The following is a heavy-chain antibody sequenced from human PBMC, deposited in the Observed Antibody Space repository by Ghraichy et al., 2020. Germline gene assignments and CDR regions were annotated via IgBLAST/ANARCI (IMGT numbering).Heavy chain of an antibody. Sequence: SETLSLTCAVSGGSISSSNWWSWVRQPPGKGLEWIGEIYHSGSTNYNPSLKSRVTISVDKSKNQFSLKLSSVTAADTAVYYCARVPRGTAPGPSYYHYAFDIWGQGTMVTVSS. J-gene: IGHJ3*02. V-gene: IGHV4-4*02. CDR1: GGSISSSNW. CDR3: ARVPRGTAPGPSYYHYAFDI. CDR2: IYHSGST. D-gene: IGHD3-10*01.